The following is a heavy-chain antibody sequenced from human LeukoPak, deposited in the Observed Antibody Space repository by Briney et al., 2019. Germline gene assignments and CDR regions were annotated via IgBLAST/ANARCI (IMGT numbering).Heavy chain of an antibody. V-gene: IGHV4-59*01. CDR2: IYYSGST. Sequence: SETLSLTCIVSGGSISSYYWSWIRQPPGKGLEWIGYIYYSGSTNYNPSLKSRVTISVDTAKNQFSLKLSSVTAADTAVYYCARVKAAAGLXXXWGQGTXXXV. CDR1: GGSISSYY. CDR3: ARVKAAAGLXXX. J-gene: IGHJ4*01. D-gene: IGHD6-13*01.